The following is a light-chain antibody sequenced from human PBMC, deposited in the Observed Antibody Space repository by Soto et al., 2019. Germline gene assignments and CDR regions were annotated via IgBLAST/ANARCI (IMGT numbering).Light chain of an antibody. CDR1: SSDIGAYNY. CDR3: TSYTSSYPLV. Sequence: QSALTQPASVSGSPGQSITISCTGTSSDIGAYNYVSWYQQHPGKAPKRMIYDVSNRPSGVSNHFSGSKSGNTASLTISGLQAEDEADYYCTSYTSSYPLVFGGGTKLTVL. CDR2: DVS. V-gene: IGLV2-14*01. J-gene: IGLJ2*01.